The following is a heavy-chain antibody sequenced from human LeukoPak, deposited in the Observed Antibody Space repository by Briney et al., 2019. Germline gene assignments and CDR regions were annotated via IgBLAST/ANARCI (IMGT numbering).Heavy chain of an antibody. V-gene: IGHV3-11*06. J-gene: IGHJ4*03. D-gene: IGHD3-10*01. Sequence: GGSLRLSCAASGFTVSAYYMNWIRQVPGKGLEWVSYISTTSSYTNYADSVKGRFTISRDDAKNSLYLQMNSLRADDTAVYYCARDRSGGYFDYWGQGTLVTVSS. CDR3: ARDRSGGYFDY. CDR1: GFTVSAYY. CDR2: ISTTSSYT.